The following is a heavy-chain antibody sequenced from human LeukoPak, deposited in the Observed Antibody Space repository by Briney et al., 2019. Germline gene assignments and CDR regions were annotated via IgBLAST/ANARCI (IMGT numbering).Heavy chain of an antibody. J-gene: IGHJ6*02. D-gene: IGHD4-17*01. CDR2: INHSGST. Sequence: PSETLSLTCAVYGGSFSGYYWSWIRQPPGKGLEWIGEINHSGSTNYNPSLKSRVTISVDTSKNQFSLKLSPETAADTAVYYRAREVEFYGDYETAYYYGMDVWGQGTTVTVS. CDR1: GGSFSGYY. V-gene: IGHV4-34*01. CDR3: AREVEFYGDYETAYYYGMDV.